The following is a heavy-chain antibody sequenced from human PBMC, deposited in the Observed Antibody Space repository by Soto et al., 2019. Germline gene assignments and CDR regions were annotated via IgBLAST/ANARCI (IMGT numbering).Heavy chain of an antibody. CDR1: GYSVSSNSAA. V-gene: IGHV6-1*01. D-gene: IGHD3-3*01. CDR2: TYYRSKWYN. CDR3: ARDNQGSPASDYYYYGMDV. J-gene: IGHJ6*01. Sequence: PSQTLSLTCAISGYSVSSNSAAWNWIIQSPSRGLEWLGRTYYRSKWYNDYAVSVKSRITINPDTSKNQFSLQLNSVTPEDTAVYYCARDNQGSPASDYYYYGMDVWGQGTTVIVSS.